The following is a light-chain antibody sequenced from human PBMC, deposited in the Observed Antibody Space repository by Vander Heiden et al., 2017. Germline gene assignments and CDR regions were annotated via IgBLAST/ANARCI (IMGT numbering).Light chain of an antibody. J-gene: IGLJ2*01. Sequence: QSALTQPASVSGSPGQSITISCTGTSSDVGGYNYVSWYQQHPGKAPKVMIYDVSNRPSGVSNRFSGSKSGNTASLTISGLQAEDEADYYCISYTSRTTWVFGGGTKLTVL. V-gene: IGLV2-14*03. CDR2: DVS. CDR1: SSDVGGYNY. CDR3: ISYTSRTTWV.